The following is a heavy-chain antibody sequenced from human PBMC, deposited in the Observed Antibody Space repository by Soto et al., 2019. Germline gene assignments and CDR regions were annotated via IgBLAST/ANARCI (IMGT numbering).Heavy chain of an antibody. J-gene: IGHJ6*02. CDR2: ISSSSSTI. D-gene: IGHD2-8*01. V-gene: IGHV3-48*01. Sequence: GGSLRLSCAASGFTFSSYSMNWVRQAPGKGLEWVSYISSSSSTIYYADSVKGRFTISRDNAKNSLYLQMNSLKTEDTAVYYCARSGYDNGVVYGMDVWGQGTTVTVSS. CDR1: GFTFSSYS. CDR3: ARSGYDNGVVYGMDV.